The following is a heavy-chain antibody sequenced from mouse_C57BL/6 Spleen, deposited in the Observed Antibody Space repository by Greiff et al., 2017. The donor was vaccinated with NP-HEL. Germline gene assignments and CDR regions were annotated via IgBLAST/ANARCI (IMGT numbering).Heavy chain of an antibody. D-gene: IGHD4-1*01. J-gene: IGHJ3*01. CDR1: GYTFTSYW. CDR3: AREGVLGRFAY. Sequence: VQLQQPGAELVRPGSSVKLSCKASGYTFTSYWMHWVKQRPIQGLEWIGNIDPSGSETHYNQKFKDKATLTVDKSSSTAYMQLSSLTSEDSAVYYCAREGVLGRFAYWGQGTLVTVAA. V-gene: IGHV1-52*01. CDR2: IDPSGSET.